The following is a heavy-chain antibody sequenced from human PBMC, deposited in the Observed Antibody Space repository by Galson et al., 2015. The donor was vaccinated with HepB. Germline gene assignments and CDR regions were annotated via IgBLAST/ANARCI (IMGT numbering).Heavy chain of an antibody. J-gene: IGHJ4*02. D-gene: IGHD4-17*01. CDR3: ARDRYGDPFDY. CDR1: GFTFSSYT. Sequence: SLRLSCAASGFTFSSYTMNWVRQAPGKGLEWVSSISSTSSYIYYADSVKGRFTISRDHAKNSLYLQMNSLSAEDTAVYYCARDRYGDPFDYWGQGTLVTVSS. V-gene: IGHV3-21*01. CDR2: ISSTSSYI.